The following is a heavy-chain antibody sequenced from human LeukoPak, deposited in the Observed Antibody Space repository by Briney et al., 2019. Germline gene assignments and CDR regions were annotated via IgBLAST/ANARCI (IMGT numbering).Heavy chain of an antibody. CDR2: ISGYNGNT. CDR3: ARTPFLYCSGGNCYSDY. D-gene: IGHD2-15*01. V-gene: IGHV1-18*01. CDR1: GYTLTTYG. Sequence: ASVKVSCKASGYTLTTYGLNWVRQAPGQGLEWMGWISGYNGNTNYAQKLQGRVTMTTDISTSTAYMELRSLRSDDTAVYYCARTPFLYCSGGNCYSDYWGQGTLVTVSS. J-gene: IGHJ4*02.